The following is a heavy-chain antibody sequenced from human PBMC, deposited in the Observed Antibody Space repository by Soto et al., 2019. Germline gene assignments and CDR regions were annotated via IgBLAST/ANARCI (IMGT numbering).Heavy chain of an antibody. V-gene: IGHV4-31*03. CDR1: GGSISSGGYY. D-gene: IGHD3-3*01. CDR2: IYYSGST. J-gene: IGHJ6*02. Sequence: QVQLQESGPGLVKPSQTLSLTCTVSGGSISSGGYYWSWIRQHPGKGLEWIGYIYYSGSTYYNPSLKSRVTISVDTSKNQFSLKLSSVTASDTAVYYCARDTTIFGVGSPHGMDVWGQGTTVTVSS. CDR3: ARDTTIFGVGSPHGMDV.